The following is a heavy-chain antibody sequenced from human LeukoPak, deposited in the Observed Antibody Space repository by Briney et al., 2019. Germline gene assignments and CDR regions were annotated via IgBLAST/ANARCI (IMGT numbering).Heavy chain of an antibody. CDR1: GGSISSYY. D-gene: IGHD1-26*01. Sequence: SETLSLTCTVSGGSISSYYWSWIRQPAGKGLEWIGRIYTSGSTNYNPSLKSRVTMSVGTSKNQFSLKLSSVTAADTAVYYCARDRSYSGSYYPFDYWGQGTLVTVS. J-gene: IGHJ4*02. CDR3: ARDRSYSGSYYPFDY. V-gene: IGHV4-4*07. CDR2: IYTSGST.